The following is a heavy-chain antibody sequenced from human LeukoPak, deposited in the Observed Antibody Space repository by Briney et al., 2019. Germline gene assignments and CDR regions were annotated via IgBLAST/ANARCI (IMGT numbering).Heavy chain of an antibody. V-gene: IGHV1-46*01. J-gene: IGHJ5*02. CDR1: GYTFTSYY. D-gene: IGHD3-22*01. Sequence: ASVKVSCKASGYTFTSYYMHWVRQAPGQGLEWMGIINPGGGSTSYAQKFQGRVTMTRDTSTSTVYMELSSLRSEDTAVYYCARDYYDSSGSPRFDPWGQGTLVTVSS. CDR3: ARDYYDSSGSPRFDP. CDR2: INPGGGST.